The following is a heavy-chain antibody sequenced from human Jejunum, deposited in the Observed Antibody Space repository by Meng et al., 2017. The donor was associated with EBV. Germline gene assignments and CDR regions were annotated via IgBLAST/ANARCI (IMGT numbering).Heavy chain of an antibody. D-gene: IGHD3-16*02. CDR1: RGSFSGYY. V-gene: IGHV4-34*01. Sequence: VRLQQWGAGLLKPSEALSLTFAFYRGSFSGYYWCWIRQHPGKGLGWNGEINNSGSTNYNPSLRGRVTISVETSKNQFSLRMNSVTAADTAVYYCARVAFSYTTRSLDSWGQGTLVTVSS. CDR3: ARVAFSYTTRSLDS. J-gene: IGHJ4*02. CDR2: INNSGST.